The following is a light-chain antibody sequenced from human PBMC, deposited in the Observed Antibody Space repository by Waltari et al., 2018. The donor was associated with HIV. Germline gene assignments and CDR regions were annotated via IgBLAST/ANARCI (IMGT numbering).Light chain of an antibody. J-gene: IGKJ5*01. CDR3: QQSFSAAIT. Sequence: DIQMTQSPSSLSASVGDTVTLTCRSRQNINNYLNWYQHRPGKPPNLLSHGASSRQPGVPSRFSARASGANFTLTITRLQPEDFASYYCQQSFSAAITLGQGTRL. V-gene: IGKV1-39*01. CDR1: QNINNY. CDR2: GAS.